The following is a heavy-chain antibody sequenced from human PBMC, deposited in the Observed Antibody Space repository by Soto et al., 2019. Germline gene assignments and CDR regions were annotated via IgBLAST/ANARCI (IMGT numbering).Heavy chain of an antibody. V-gene: IGHV4-31*03. Sequence: PSETLSLTCTVSGGSISSGGYYWSWIRQHPGKGLEWIGYIYYSGSTYYNPSLKSRVTISVDTSKNQFSLKLSSVNAADTAVYYCARATTVTNYYYGMDVWGQGTTVTVS. CDR2: IYYSGST. D-gene: IGHD4-17*01. J-gene: IGHJ6*02. CDR3: ARATTVTNYYYGMDV. CDR1: GGSISSGGYY.